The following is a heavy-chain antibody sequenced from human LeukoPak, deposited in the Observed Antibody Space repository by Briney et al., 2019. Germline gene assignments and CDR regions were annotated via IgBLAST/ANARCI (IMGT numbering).Heavy chain of an antibody. V-gene: IGHV3-64D*06. Sequence: PGGSLRLSCSASGFTFSSYAMHWVRQAPGKGLEYVSTISSNGGSTYYADSVKGRFTISRDNSKNTLYLQMSSLRAEDTAVYYCVKDRVSISSSGYFDYWGQGTLVTVSS. CDR2: ISSNGGST. CDR3: VKDRVSISSSGYFDY. CDR1: GFTFSSYA. D-gene: IGHD6-13*01. J-gene: IGHJ4*02.